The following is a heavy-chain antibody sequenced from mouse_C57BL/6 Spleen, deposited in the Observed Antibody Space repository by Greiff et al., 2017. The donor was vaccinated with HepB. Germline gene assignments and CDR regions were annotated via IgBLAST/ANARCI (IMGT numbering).Heavy chain of an antibody. J-gene: IGHJ2*01. Sequence: VQLQQPGAELVKPGASVKMSCKASGYTFTSYWITWVKQRPGQGLEWIGDIYPGSGSTNYNEKFKSKATLTVDTSSSTAYMQLSSLTSEDSAVYYCARSITTVVAHFDYWGQGTTLTVSS. V-gene: IGHV1-55*01. CDR2: IYPGSGST. D-gene: IGHD1-1*01. CDR1: GYTFTSYW. CDR3: ARSITTVVAHFDY.